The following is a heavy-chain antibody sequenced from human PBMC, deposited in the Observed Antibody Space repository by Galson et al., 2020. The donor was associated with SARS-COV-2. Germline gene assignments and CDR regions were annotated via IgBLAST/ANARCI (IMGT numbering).Heavy chain of an antibody. J-gene: IGHJ4*02. Sequence: ASVKVSCKASRYTFTGYYMHWVRQAPGQGLEWMGWINPNSGGTNYAQKFQGRVTMTRDTSISTAYMELSRLRSDDTAVYYCASWAYGDSSDYYFDYWGQGTLVTVSS. CDR2: INPNSGGT. CDR3: ASWAYGDSSDYYFDY. V-gene: IGHV1-2*02. CDR1: RYTFTGYY. D-gene: IGHD4-17*01.